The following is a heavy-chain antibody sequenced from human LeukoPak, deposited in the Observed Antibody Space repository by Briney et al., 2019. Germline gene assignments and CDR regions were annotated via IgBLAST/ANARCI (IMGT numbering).Heavy chain of an antibody. J-gene: IGHJ4*02. Sequence: GASVKVSYKASGYTFTSYGISWVRQAPGQGLEWMGWISAYNGNTNYAQKLQGRVTMTTDTSTSTAYMELRSLRSDDTAVYYCARDRRLSGIAAAGTGYWGQGTLVTVSS. CDR3: ARDRRLSGIAAAGTGY. CDR2: ISAYNGNT. V-gene: IGHV1-18*01. D-gene: IGHD6-13*01. CDR1: GYTFTSYG.